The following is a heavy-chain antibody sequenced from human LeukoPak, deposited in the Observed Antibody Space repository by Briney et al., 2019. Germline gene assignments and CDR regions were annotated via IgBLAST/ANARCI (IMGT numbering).Heavy chain of an antibody. CDR3: ARRVAGADYFYGMDV. D-gene: IGHD6-19*01. V-gene: IGHV3-21*01. CDR1: GFTFSSYT. J-gene: IGHJ6*02. CDR2: ISSSSTYI. Sequence: GGSLRLSCAASGFTFSSYTMNWVRQAPGKGLEWVSSISSSSTYIYYADSLKGRFTISRDNAKNSLLLQVNSLRAEDTAAYYCARRVAGADYFYGMDVWGRGTTVTVSS.